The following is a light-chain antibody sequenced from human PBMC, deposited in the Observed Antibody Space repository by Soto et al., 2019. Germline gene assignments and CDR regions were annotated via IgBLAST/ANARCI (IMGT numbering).Light chain of an antibody. J-gene: IGKJ1*01. V-gene: IGKV1-39*01. CDR3: QQSYSSPPT. CDR2: AAS. CDR1: QTIIGY. Sequence: DIQMTQSPSSPSASIVASVTITFRASQTIIGYLNWYPQKPGKAPRLLINAASNLQSGVPSRFRGSGSETDFTLTITSLQPEDFATYYCQQSYSSPPTFGQGTKVDIK.